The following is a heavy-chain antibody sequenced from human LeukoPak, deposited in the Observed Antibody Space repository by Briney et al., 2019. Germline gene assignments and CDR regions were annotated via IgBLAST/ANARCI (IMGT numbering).Heavy chain of an antibody. D-gene: IGHD3-9*01. CDR3: ARDRIYYDILTGYLPLDY. J-gene: IGHJ4*02. CDR1: GFTFSDFW. V-gene: IGHV3-7*01. CDR2: IKQDGSEK. Sequence: GGSLRLSCAASGFTFSDFWMTWVRQAPGKGLEWVANIKQDGSEKFYVDSVKGRFTISRDNSKTSLYLQMSSLRAEDTAVYFCARDRIYYDILTGYLPLDYWGRGTLVAVSS.